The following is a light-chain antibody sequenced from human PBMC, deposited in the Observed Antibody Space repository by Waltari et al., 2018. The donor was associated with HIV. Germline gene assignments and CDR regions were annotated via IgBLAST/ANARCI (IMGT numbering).Light chain of an antibody. CDR2: RNN. V-gene: IGLV1-47*01. CDR3: AAWDDSLSGLV. J-gene: IGLJ3*02. Sequence: QSMLTQPPPASGTPGQRVTISCSGSSSNIGSNYVYWYQQLPGTAPKLLIYRNNQRPSGVPDRLSGSKSGTSASLAISGLRSEDEADYYCAAWDDSLSGLVFGGGTKLTVL. CDR1: SSNIGSNY.